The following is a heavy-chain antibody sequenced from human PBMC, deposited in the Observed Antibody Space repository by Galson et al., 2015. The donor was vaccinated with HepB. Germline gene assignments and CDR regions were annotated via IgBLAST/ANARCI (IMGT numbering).Heavy chain of an antibody. Sequence: SLRLSCAASGFTFSSYGMHWVRQAPGKGLEWVAVISYDGSNKYYADSVKGRFTISRDNSKNTVYLQMNSLRAEGTAVYYCAKDRPQSSDYVWGASDGMDVWGQGTTVTVSS. J-gene: IGHJ6*02. V-gene: IGHV3-30*18. CDR2: ISYDGSNK. CDR1: GFTFSSYG. CDR3: AKDRPQSSDYVWGASDGMDV. D-gene: IGHD3-16*01.